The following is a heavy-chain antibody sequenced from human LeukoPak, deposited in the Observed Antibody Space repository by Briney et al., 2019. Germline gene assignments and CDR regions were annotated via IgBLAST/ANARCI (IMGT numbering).Heavy chain of an antibody. CDR3: ARARSGSSPPEDV. J-gene: IGHJ6*02. V-gene: IGHV4-31*03. CDR2: IYYSGST. CDR1: GGSISSGGYY. Sequence: PSETLSLTCTVSGGSISSGGYYWSWIRQHPGKGLEWIGYIYYSGSTYYNPSLKSRVTISVDTSKNQFSLKLSSVTAADTAVYYCARARSGSSPPEDVWGQGTTVTVSS. D-gene: IGHD6-13*01.